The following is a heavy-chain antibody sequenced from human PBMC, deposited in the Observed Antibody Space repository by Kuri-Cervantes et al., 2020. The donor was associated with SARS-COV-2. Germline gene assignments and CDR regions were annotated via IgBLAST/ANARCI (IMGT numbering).Heavy chain of an antibody. D-gene: IGHD1-1*01. V-gene: IGHV3-74*01. J-gene: IGHJ4*02. CDR1: GFTLSSYW. CDR2: INPDGSYT. Sequence: GGSLSLSCAASGFTLSSYWTSWVRQAPGKGLVWVARINPDGSYTNNADSVRGRFTLSRDNAKNMLLLKMNSLRAEDTVVYYCVSDGDHWNFDYWGQGTLVTVSS. CDR3: VSDGDHWNFDY.